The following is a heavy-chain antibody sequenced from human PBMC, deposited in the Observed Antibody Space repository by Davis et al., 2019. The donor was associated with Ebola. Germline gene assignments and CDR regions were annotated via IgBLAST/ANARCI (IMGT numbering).Heavy chain of an antibody. CDR1: GFRFSSHW. CDR3: ARRGGYCSSTSCYASPHFDY. J-gene: IGHJ4*02. V-gene: IGHV5-51*01. Sequence: GESLKISCKDSGFRFSSHWIAWVRQMPGKGLAWMGIIYTGDSDTRYSPSFQGQVTISADKSISTAYLQWSSLEASDTAMYYCARRGGYCSSTSCYASPHFDYWGQGTLVTVSS. CDR2: IYTGDSDT. D-gene: IGHD2-2*01.